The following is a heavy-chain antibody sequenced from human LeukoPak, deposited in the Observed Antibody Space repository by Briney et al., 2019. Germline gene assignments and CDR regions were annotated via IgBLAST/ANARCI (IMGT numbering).Heavy chain of an antibody. CDR1: GFTVNTNY. Sequence: GGSLRLSCAASGFTVNTNYMTWVRQAPGKGLEWVSLPSSGGTTYYADSVKGRFTISRDNSKNTLPLQINSLRAEDTAVYYCARDVCSGACCPVYWGQGTLVTVSS. V-gene: IGHV3-66*01. CDR2: PSSGGTT. CDR3: ARDVCSGACCPVY. D-gene: IGHD2-21*02. J-gene: IGHJ4*02.